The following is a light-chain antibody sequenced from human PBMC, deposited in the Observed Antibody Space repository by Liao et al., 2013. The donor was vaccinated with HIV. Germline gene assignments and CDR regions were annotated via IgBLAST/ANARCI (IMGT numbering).Light chain of an antibody. V-gene: IGLV3-1*01. J-gene: IGLJ2*01. CDR1: KLGDKY. Sequence: SYELTQPPSVSVSPGQTASITCSGDKLGDKYACWYQQKPGQSPVLVIYQDSKRPSGIPERFSGSNSGNTATLTISGTQAMDEADYYCQAWDSRPTVFGGGTKLTVL. CDR2: QDS. CDR3: QAWDSRPTV.